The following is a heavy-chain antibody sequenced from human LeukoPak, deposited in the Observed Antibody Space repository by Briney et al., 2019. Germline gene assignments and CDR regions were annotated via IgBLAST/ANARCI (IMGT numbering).Heavy chain of an antibody. D-gene: IGHD2-2*01. CDR2: IYSSGTI. V-gene: IGHV4-4*08. J-gene: IGHJ5*02. Sequence: SETLSLTCTVSGGSISRYYWSWIRQPPGKGLEWMGYIYSSGTINYNPSLTSRVTISVDTSKNQFSLKLRSVTAADTAVYYCAREGCSSTSCQDLSGWFDPWGQGTLVTVSS. CDR1: GGSISRYY. CDR3: AREGCSSTSCQDLSGWFDP.